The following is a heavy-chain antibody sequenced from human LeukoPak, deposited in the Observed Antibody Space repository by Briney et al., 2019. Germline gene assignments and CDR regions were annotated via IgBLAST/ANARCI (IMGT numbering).Heavy chain of an antibody. D-gene: IGHD3-22*01. V-gene: IGHV3-30*18. CDR1: GFTFSNYG. J-gene: IGHJ4*02. CDR2: ISYDGSNK. Sequence: GGSLRLSCVASGFTFSNYGMHWVRQAPGKGLEWVAVISYDGSNKYYADSVKGRFTISRDNSKNTLYLQMNTLRAEDTAVYYCAKVWNQYDSTGCFDYWGQGTLVTVSS. CDR3: AKVWNQYDSTGCFDY.